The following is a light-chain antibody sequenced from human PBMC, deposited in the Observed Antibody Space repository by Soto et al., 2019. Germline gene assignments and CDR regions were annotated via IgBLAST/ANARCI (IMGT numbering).Light chain of an antibody. Sequence: QSVLTQPASVSGSPGQSITISCTGTSSDVGSYNLVSWYQQHPGKAPKLIIYEVSQRPSGVSYRFSGSKSGNTASLTISGLQAEDEAEYHCRSYAGRSTLVFGGGTKLTVL. CDR1: SSDVGSYNL. CDR2: EVS. V-gene: IGLV2-23*02. J-gene: IGLJ3*02. CDR3: RSYAGRSTLV.